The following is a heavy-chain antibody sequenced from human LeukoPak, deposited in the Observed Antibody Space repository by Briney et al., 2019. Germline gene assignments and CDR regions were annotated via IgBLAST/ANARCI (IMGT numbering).Heavy chain of an antibody. CDR1: GYSISSGYY. Sequence: SETLSLTCAVSGYSISSGYYWGWIRQAPGKGLEWIGQISHSGTTSYNPSLKSRVTMSADTSKNQFSLKLTSVTAADTAVYYCARGCPGYWGQGTLVTVSS. CDR3: ARGCPGY. V-gene: IGHV4-38-2*01. CDR2: ISHSGTT. J-gene: IGHJ4*02. D-gene: IGHD2-15*01.